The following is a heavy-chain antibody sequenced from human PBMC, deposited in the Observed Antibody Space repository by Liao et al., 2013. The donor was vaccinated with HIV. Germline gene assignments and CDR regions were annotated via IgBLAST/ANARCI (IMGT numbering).Heavy chain of an antibody. CDR2: IYHTLAT. D-gene: IGHD3-16*02. CDR1: GGSISSYY. V-gene: IGHV4-59*12. Sequence: QVQLQESGPRLLKPSETLSLTCSVSGGSISSYYWSWIRQSPVKGLEWIGYIYHTLATDSNPSLKSRVTISLDKSKNQFSLKLSSVTAADTAVYYCARWLGGVIVVGTNESMTTWGQGTLVTVSS. J-gene: IGHJ4*02. CDR3: ARWLGGVIVVGTNESMTT.